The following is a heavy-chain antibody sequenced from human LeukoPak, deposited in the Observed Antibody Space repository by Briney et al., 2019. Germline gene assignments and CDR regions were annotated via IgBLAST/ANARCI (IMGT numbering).Heavy chain of an antibody. D-gene: IGHD2-2*01. Sequence: GGSLRLSCAASGFTFSSCAMSWVRQAPGKGLEWVSAISGSGGGTYYADSVKGRFTISRDNSKKTLYLQMNSLRAEDTAVYYCAKTVVPAAIEYYFDYWGQGTLVTVSS. CDR2: ISGSGGGT. V-gene: IGHV3-23*01. J-gene: IGHJ4*02. CDR1: GFTFSSCA. CDR3: AKTVVPAAIEYYFDY.